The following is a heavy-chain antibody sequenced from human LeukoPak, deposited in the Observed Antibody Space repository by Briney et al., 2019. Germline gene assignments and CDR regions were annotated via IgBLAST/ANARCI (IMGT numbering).Heavy chain of an antibody. Sequence: GGSLRLSCAASGFTFSGYSMNWVRQAPGKGLEWVSGISGSGGSTYYADSVKGRFTISRDNTKNTLYLQMNSLRAEDTAVYYCAKDGGEYYDILTGYYPRLYYMDVWGKGTTVTISS. CDR1: GFTFSGYS. D-gene: IGHD3-9*01. CDR3: AKDGGEYYDILTGYYPRLYYMDV. CDR2: ISGSGGST. J-gene: IGHJ6*03. V-gene: IGHV3-23*01.